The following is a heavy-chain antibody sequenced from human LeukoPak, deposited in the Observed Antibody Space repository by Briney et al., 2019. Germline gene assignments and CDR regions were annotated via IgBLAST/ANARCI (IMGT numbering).Heavy chain of an antibody. CDR2: ISGSGGST. CDR3: AKDALDVVVVAATSHYFDY. J-gene: IGHJ4*02. D-gene: IGHD2-15*01. CDR1: GFTFSSYG. Sequence: GGSLRLSCAASGFTFSSYGMSWVRQAPGKGLEWVSAISGSGGSTYYADSVKGRFTISRDNSKNTLYLQVNSLRAEDTAVYYCAKDALDVVVVAATSHYFDYWGQGTLVTVSS. V-gene: IGHV3-23*01.